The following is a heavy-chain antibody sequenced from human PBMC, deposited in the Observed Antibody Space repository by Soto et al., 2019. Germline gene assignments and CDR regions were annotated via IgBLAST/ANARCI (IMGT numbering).Heavy chain of an antibody. D-gene: IGHD2-15*01. J-gene: IGHJ6*03. CDR2: IIPILGIA. CDR3: AWKSCSGGSCPDPNYYYYMDV. V-gene: IGHV1-69*02. Sequence: QVQLVQSGAEVKKPGSSVKVSCKASGGTFSSYTVSWVRQAPGQGLEWMGRIIPILGIANYAQKFQGRVTITADKSTSTAYMELSSLRSEDTAVYYCAWKSCSGGSCPDPNYYYYMDVWGKGTTVTVSS. CDR1: GGTFSSYT.